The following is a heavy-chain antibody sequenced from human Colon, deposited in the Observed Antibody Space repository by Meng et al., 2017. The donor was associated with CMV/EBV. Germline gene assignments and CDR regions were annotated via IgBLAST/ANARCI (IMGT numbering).Heavy chain of an antibody. CDR2: ISYDGSRT. D-gene: IGHD3-16*01. CDR3: AKDRVGGGATTFDS. Sequence: SGVTFDNYDMHWVRHAPGRGLEWVSLISYDGSRTYYIDSVKGRFTISRDNSKNTLYLQMNSLIPEDTAFYYCAKDRVGGGATTFDSWGQGTLVTVSS. CDR1: GVTFDNYD. J-gene: IGHJ4*02. V-gene: IGHV3-30*18.